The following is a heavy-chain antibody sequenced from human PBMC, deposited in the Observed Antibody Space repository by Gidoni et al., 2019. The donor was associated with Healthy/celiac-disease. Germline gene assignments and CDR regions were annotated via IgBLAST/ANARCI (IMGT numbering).Heavy chain of an antibody. D-gene: IGHD4-4*01. CDR1: GYPFTGSY. CDR3: ARADYSKYRGLGSVFDY. Sequence: QVQLVQSGAEVKKPGASVKVSCKASGYPFTGSYMHWVRQAPGQGLEWMGWINPNSGGTNYAQKFQGRVTMTRDTSISTAYMELSRLRSDDTAVYYCARADYSKYRGLGSVFDYWGQGTLVTVSS. V-gene: IGHV1-2*02. J-gene: IGHJ4*02. CDR2: INPNSGGT.